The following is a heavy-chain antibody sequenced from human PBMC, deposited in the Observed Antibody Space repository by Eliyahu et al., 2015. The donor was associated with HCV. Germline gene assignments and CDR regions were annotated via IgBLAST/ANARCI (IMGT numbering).Heavy chain of an antibody. V-gene: IGHV3-9*01. CDR3: GKERELPQQALRYLDWFDY. J-gene: IGHJ4*02. Sequence: WNSGSVAYANSVKGRFTISRDNAKNSLYLQMNSLRPEETDLHYCGKERELPQQALRYLDWFDYWGQGTL. CDR2: WNSGSV. D-gene: IGHD3-9*01.